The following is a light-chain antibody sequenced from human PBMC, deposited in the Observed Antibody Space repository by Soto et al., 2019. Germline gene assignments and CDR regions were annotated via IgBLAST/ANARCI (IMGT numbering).Light chain of an antibody. CDR3: QQYDYPRT. CDR1: QSIAAS. V-gene: IGKV1-5*01. J-gene: IGKJ1*01. CDR2: DVS. Sequence: DVPMTQSPSTLSASVGDSVTITCRASQSIAASLAWYQLKPGEAPKLLIYDVSNLESGVPSRFSGSGSGTEFRLTIRSLHPDHFATYYCQQYDYPRTFGQGTKVEIK.